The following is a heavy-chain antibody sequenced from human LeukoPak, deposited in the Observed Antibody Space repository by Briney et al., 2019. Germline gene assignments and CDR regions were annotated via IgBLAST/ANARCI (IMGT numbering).Heavy chain of an antibody. J-gene: IGHJ3*02. Sequence: NPSETLSLTCTVSGGSIGSGTYYWSWIRQPAGKGLEWIGRIYTSGSTNYNPSLKGRVTISVDTSKNQFSLKLSSVTAADTAVYYCARVCYYDSSGYLDAFDIWGQGTMVTVSS. V-gene: IGHV4-61*02. CDR1: GGSIGSGTYY. CDR3: ARVCYYDSSGYLDAFDI. CDR2: IYTSGST. D-gene: IGHD3-22*01.